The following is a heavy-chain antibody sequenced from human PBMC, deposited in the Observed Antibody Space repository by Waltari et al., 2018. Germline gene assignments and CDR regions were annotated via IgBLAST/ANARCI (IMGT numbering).Heavy chain of an antibody. CDR1: GFVFGSYW. D-gene: IGHD1-7*01. Sequence: EVQLVESGGGLVRPGGSLRLSCTASGFVFGSYWMDWVRQAPGKGVDWVARIKQDGSEKYYVDSVKGRFTISRDNDKNSVVLQMNSLRAEDTAVYYCARETNNWNYDYWGQGTVVTVSS. CDR2: IKQDGSEK. V-gene: IGHV3-7*01. CDR3: ARETNNWNYDY. J-gene: IGHJ4*02.